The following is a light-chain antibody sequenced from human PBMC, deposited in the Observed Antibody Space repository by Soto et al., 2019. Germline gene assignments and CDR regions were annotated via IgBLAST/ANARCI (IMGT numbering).Light chain of an antibody. CDR2: GAS. CDR1: QTLSSTY. V-gene: IGKV3-20*01. Sequence: EIVLTQPPGTLSLSPGERATLSCRASQTLSSTYLAWYQQKPGQAPRLLIYGASSRAAGVPDRFSGSASGTDFTLTISRLEPEDFAVYFCQQYGGSPFTFGPGTKVDIK. CDR3: QQYGGSPFT. J-gene: IGKJ3*01.